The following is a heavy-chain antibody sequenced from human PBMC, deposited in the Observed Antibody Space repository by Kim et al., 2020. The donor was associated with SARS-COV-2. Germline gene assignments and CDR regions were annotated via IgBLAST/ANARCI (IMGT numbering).Heavy chain of an antibody. J-gene: IGHJ4*02. CDR3: ASYSNYGDDY. D-gene: IGHD4-4*01. Sequence: SETLSLTCTVSGGSISSSSYYWGWIRQPPRKGLEWIGSIYYSGSTYYNPSLKSRVTISVDTSKNQFSLKLSSVTAADTAVYYCASYSNYGDDYWGQGTLVTVSS. CDR1: GGSISSSSYY. V-gene: IGHV4-39*01. CDR2: IYYSGST.